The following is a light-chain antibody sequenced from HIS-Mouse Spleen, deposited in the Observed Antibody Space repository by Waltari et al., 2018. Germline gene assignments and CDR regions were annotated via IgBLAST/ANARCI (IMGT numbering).Light chain of an antibody. CDR2: EVS. CDR1: SSDVGGYNS. CDR3: SSYTSSSTWV. Sequence: QSALTQPASVSGSPGQSIPISCTGTSSDVGGYNSVPWYQQHPGKAPKLMIYEVSNRPSGVSNRFSGSKSGNTASLTISGLQAEDEADYYCSSYTSSSTWVFGGGTKLTVL. J-gene: IGLJ3*02. V-gene: IGLV2-14*01.